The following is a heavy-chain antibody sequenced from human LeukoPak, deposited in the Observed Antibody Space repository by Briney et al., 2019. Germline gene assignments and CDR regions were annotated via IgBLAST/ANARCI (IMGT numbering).Heavy chain of an antibody. CDR1: GFTFDDYA. V-gene: IGHV3-9*01. Sequence: GGSLRLSCAASGFTFDDYAMHWVRQAPGKGLEWVSGISWNSGSIGYADSVKGRFTISRDNAKNSLYLQMNSLRAEDTALYYCAKDTRWFGELSNYYYYGMDVWGQGTTVTVSS. D-gene: IGHD3-10*01. CDR3: AKDTRWFGELSNYYYYGMDV. J-gene: IGHJ6*02. CDR2: ISWNSGSI.